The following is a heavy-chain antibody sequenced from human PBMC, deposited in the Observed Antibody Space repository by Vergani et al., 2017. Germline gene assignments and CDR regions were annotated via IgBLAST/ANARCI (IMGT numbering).Heavy chain of an antibody. D-gene: IGHD2-21*02. CDR1: GYSISSTYY. V-gene: IGHV4-38-2*01. CDR3: ARHRGDNDGGGMDV. CDR2: IYHSGRT. J-gene: IGHJ6*02. Sequence: QVQLQESGPGLVTPSETLSLTCAVLGYSISSTYYWGWIRQPPGKGLEWIGSIYHSGRTYNNPSLVSRVTISVDTSKNQFSLKLSSVTAADTAVNYCARHRGDNDGGGMDVWGQGTTVTVSS.